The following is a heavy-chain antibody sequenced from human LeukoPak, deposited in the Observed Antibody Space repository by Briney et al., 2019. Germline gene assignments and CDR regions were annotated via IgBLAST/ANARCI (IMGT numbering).Heavy chain of an antibody. CDR1: GGSISSSSHY. D-gene: IGHD3/OR15-3a*01. V-gene: IGHV4-39*07. CDR3: ARDFTPFDFWTGSYHYHYYMDV. CDR2: IYYSGST. J-gene: IGHJ6*03. Sequence: SETLSLTCTVSGGSISSSSHYWGWVRQPPRKGLEWIASIYYSGSTYYNPSLKSRVTISVDTSKNQFSLMLRSVTAADTAVYYCARDFTPFDFWTGSYHYHYYMDVWGKGTTVTVSS.